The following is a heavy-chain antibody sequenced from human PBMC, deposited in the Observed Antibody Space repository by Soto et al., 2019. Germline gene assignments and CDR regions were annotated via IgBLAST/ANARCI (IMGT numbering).Heavy chain of an antibody. CDR1: GGTFSSYA. J-gene: IGHJ5*02. V-gene: IGHV1-69*13. Sequence: SVKVSCTASGGTFSSYAISWVRQAPGQGLEWMGGIIPIFGTANYAQKFQGRVTITADESTSTAYMELSSLRSEDTAVYYCARVQTYYYDSSGYKPIVWFDPWGQGTLVTVSS. CDR3: ARVQTYYYDSSGYKPIVWFDP. CDR2: IIPIFGTA. D-gene: IGHD3-22*01.